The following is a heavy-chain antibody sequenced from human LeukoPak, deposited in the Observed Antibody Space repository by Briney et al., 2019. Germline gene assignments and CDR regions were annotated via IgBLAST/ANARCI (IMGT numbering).Heavy chain of an antibody. CDR3: ARRYIVVVVAATTNWFDP. Sequence: PSETLSLTCAVSGGSISSGGYSWSWIRQPPGKGLEWIGYIYHSGSTNYNPSLKSRVTISVDTSKNQFSLKLSSVTAADTAVYYCARRYIVVVVAATTNWFDPWGQGTLVTVSS. D-gene: IGHD2-15*01. V-gene: IGHV4-30-2*01. CDR1: GGSISSGGYS. J-gene: IGHJ5*02. CDR2: IYHSGST.